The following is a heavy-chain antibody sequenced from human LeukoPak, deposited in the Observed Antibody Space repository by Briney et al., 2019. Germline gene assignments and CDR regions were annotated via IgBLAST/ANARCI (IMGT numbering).Heavy chain of an antibody. CDR3: ARTVGAIRD. J-gene: IGHJ4*02. V-gene: IGHV3-48*01. Sequence: GGSLRLSCAASGFIFSNYAMNWVRQAPGKGLEWVSYISSSSSTIYYADSVKGRFTISRDNAKNSLYLQMNSLRAEDTAVYYCARTVGAIRDWGQGTLVTVSS. CDR2: ISSSSSTI. CDR1: GFIFSNYA. D-gene: IGHD1-26*01.